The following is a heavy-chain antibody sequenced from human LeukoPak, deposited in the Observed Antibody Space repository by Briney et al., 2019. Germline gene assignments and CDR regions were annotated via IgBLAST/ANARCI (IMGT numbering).Heavy chain of an antibody. D-gene: IGHD1-26*01. Sequence: GGSLRLSCAASGFTFSSYSMNWVRQAPGKGLEGVSYISSSSSTIYYADSVKGRFTISRDNAKNSLYLQMNSLRAENTAVYYCAPIPDCSGSYEDYWGQGTLVTVSS. V-gene: IGHV3-48*01. CDR3: APIPDCSGSYEDY. CDR1: GFTFSSYS. CDR2: ISSSSSTI. J-gene: IGHJ4*02.